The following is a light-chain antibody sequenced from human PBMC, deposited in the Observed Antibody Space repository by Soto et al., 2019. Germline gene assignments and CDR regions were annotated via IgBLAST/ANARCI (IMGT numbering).Light chain of an antibody. CDR2: DVN. J-gene: IGLJ2*01. CDR3: TSWTTSTTMI. CDR1: SSDIGAYNY. V-gene: IGLV2-14*03. Sequence: QSALTQPASVSGSPGQSITISCTGTSSDIGAYNYVSWYQQHPGKAPKLMIYDVNIRPSGVSNRFSGSKSGNTGSLTISGTQAEDEADYYCTSWTTSTTMIFGGGTKVTVL.